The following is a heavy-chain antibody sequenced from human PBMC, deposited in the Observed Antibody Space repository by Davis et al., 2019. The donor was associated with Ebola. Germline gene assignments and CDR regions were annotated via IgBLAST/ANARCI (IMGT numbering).Heavy chain of an antibody. CDR1: GFTFSSYA. V-gene: IGHV3-30*04. D-gene: IGHD4-17*01. CDR2: ISYDGSNK. Sequence: GGSLRLSCAASGFTFSSYAMHWVRQAPGKGLEWVAVISYDGSNKYYADSVKGRFTISRDNSKSTLYLQMNSLRADDTAVFYCAKPFGDYVGYFDSLGQGTMVTVSS. J-gene: IGHJ4*02. CDR3: AKPFGDYVGYFDS.